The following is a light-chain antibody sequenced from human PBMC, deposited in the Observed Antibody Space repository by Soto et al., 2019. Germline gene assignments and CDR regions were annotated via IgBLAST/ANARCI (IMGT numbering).Light chain of an antibody. CDR3: QKYGSSIT. V-gene: IGKV3-20*01. J-gene: IGKJ4*01. Sequence: EIVLTQSPGTLSLSPGERATLSCRASQTVNSSYLAWYQRKPGQAPRLLIYHASSRATGIPDRFSGSGSWADFTLTISRLAPEYFAVYYCQKYGSSITFGGGTKVEIK. CDR1: QTVNSSY. CDR2: HAS.